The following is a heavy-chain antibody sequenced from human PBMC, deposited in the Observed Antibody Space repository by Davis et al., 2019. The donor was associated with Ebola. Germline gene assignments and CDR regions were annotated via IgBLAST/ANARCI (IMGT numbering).Heavy chain of an antibody. J-gene: IGHJ4*02. CDR2: ISPDGSDK. V-gene: IGHV3-30*18. CDR1: GFTFSSYS. Sequence: GESLKISCAASGFTFSSYSMFWVRQAPGKVMEWVAVISPDGSDKNYADSGRGRFTITRDNSKNTLDLQMNSLRPEDTAVYYCAKVAGSKGYWGQGTLVTVSS. CDR3: AKVAGSKGY.